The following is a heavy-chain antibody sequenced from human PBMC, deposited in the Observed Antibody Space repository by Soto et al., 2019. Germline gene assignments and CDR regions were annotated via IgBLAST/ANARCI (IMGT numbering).Heavy chain of an antibody. CDR1: EFTFSNYE. CDR3: ARAQEIDNFWSLGYYYTMDV. D-gene: IGHD3-3*01. Sequence: GGSLRLSCAASEFTFSNYEMHWVRQAPGKGLEWVSYISSSGSTIYYADSVKGRFTISRDNTKSSLYLQMDSLRVEDTAVYYCARAQEIDNFWSLGYYYTMDVWGQGTTVTVSS. V-gene: IGHV3-48*03. J-gene: IGHJ6*02. CDR2: ISSSGSTI.